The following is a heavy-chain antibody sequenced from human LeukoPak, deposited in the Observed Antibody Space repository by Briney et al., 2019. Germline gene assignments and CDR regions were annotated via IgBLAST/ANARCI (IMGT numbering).Heavy chain of an antibody. CDR2: ISGSADNT. CDR3: AKQGFGC. CDR1: GFTLSSYA. V-gene: IGHV3-23*01. Sequence: GGSLRLSCTASGFTLSSYAMSWVRQAPGEGLEWVLTISGSADNTNYAEAVKGRFTISRDNSKNTMYLQMNSLRAEDTAVYYCAKQGFGCWGQGTLVTVSS. J-gene: IGHJ4*02.